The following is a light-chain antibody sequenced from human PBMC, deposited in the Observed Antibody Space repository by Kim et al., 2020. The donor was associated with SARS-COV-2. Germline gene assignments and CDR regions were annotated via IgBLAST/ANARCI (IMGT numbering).Light chain of an antibody. Sequence: QSVLTQPPSASGTPGQRVTISCSGSSSNIGSYTVTWYQQLPGTAPRLLIYTNNQRPSGVPDRFSGSKSGTSASLAISGLQSEDEADYYCAAWDDSLNGVIFGGRTQLTVL. CDR1: SSNIGSYT. V-gene: IGLV1-44*01. CDR3: AAWDDSLNGVI. J-gene: IGLJ2*01. CDR2: TNN.